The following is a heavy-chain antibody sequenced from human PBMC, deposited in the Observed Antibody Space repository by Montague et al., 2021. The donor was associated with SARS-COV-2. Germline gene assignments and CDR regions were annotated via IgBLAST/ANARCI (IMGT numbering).Heavy chain of an antibody. J-gene: IGHJ4*02. Sequence: SLRLSCAASGFTVSSNYMSWVRQAPGKGLEWVSVLYSGGSTYYADSVTGRFTISRHNSKNTLYLQMNSMRAEATAVYYCARDHGSGWLTFDYWGQGTLVTVSS. CDR3: ARDHGSGWLTFDY. CDR1: GFTVSSNY. V-gene: IGHV3-53*04. D-gene: IGHD6-19*01. CDR2: LYSGGST.